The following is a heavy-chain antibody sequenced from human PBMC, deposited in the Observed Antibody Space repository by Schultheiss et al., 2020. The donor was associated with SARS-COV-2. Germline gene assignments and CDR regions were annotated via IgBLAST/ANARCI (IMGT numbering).Heavy chain of an antibody. J-gene: IGHJ6*03. CDR1: GGSISSSNW. CDR3: ARGGSSNQPLQYYYYMDV. Sequence: SETLSLTCAVSGGSISSSNWWSWVRQPPGKGVEWIGEIKDSGRTTNYNPSLKSRVTISVDTSKNQFSLRLTSVTAADTAVYYCARGGSSNQPLQYYYYMDVWGKGTPVTVSS. CDR2: IKDSGRTT. V-gene: IGHV4-4*02. D-gene: IGHD4-11*01.